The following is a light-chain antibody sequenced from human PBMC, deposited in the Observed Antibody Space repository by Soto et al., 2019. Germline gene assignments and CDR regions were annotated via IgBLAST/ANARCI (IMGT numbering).Light chain of an antibody. V-gene: IGLV2-14*01. CDR3: SSYTSTDTWV. CDR2: EVS. CDR1: SSDVGGHNY. J-gene: IGLJ3*02. Sequence: QSALTQPASVSGSRGQSITISCTGTSSDVGGHNYVSWYQQHPGKAPKFMIFEVSNRPSGVSNRFSGSKSGNTASLTISGLQAEDEADYYCSSYTSTDTWVFGGGTKVTVL.